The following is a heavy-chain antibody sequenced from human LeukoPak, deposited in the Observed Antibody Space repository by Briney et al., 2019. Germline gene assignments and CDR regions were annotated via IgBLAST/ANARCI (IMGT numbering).Heavy chain of an antibody. CDR1: GYTFNSYY. CDR3: ARVLTVFRNFDAFHI. D-gene: IGHD3-3*01. CDR2: INPSGGST. J-gene: IGHJ3*02. Sequence: ASVKVSCQASGYTFNSYYMHWVRQAPARGGEWMGIINPSGGSTRSAPTFQGRVTMTPDTSTSTVYMELSSLKSEDTAVYYCARVLTVFRNFDAFHISGEGKMVTVSS. V-gene: IGHV1-46*02.